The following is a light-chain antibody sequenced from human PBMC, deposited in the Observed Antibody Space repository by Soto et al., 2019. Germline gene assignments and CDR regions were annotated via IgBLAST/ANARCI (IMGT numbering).Light chain of an antibody. CDR1: QTVSSFS. J-gene: IGKJ3*01. CDR3: HQYAHSPLS. CDR2: GAS. V-gene: IGKV3-20*01. Sequence: EIVLTQSPGSLSLSPGERATLSCRASQSVLASQTVSSFSLAWYQQKPGQATTLLIYGASNRATGIPDRFSGSGSGTVFTLSISRLEPEDFAVYYCHQYAHSPLSFGPGTRLEIQ.